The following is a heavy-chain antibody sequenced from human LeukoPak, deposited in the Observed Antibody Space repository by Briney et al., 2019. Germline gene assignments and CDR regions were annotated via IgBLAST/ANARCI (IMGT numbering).Heavy chain of an antibody. CDR3: ARDVTDFGRGYYYYYMDV. CDR2: IYYSGSS. D-gene: IGHD1-14*01. V-gene: IGHV4-39*02. CDR1: GGSISSSSSY. J-gene: IGHJ6*03. Sequence: SETLSLTCSVSGGSISSSSSYWGWIRQPPGKGLEWIGSIYYSGSSFDNPALKSRVTISVDTSKNQFSLKLSSVTAADTAVYYCARDVTDFGRGYYYYYMDVWGKGTTVTVSS.